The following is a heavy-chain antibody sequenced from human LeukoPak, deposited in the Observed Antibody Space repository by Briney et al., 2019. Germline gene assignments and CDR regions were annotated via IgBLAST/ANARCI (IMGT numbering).Heavy chain of an antibody. V-gene: IGHV1-2*02. CDR3: ARGRGSYSLDY. J-gene: IGHJ4*02. Sequence: ASVKVSCKASRYTFAGYSMHWVRQAPGQGLEWMGWINPNSGGTNYAQKFQGRVTMTGDTSISTAYMELSRLTSDDTAVYYYARGRGSYSLDYWGQGTLVTVSS. CDR2: INPNSGGT. CDR1: RYTFAGYS. D-gene: IGHD1-26*01.